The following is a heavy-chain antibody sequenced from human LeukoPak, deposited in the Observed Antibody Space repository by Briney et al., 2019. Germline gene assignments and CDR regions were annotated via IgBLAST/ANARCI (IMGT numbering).Heavy chain of an antibody. CDR2: IIPILGIA. J-gene: IGHJ3*02. CDR1: GGTFSSYA. CDR3: ARITIFGVVTHDAFDI. Sequence: GASVKVSCKASGGTFSSYAISWVRQAPGQGLEWMGRIIPILGIASYAQKFQGRVTITADKSTSTAYMELSSLRSEDTAVYYCARITIFGVVTHDAFDIWGQGTMVTVSS. V-gene: IGHV1-69*04. D-gene: IGHD3-3*01.